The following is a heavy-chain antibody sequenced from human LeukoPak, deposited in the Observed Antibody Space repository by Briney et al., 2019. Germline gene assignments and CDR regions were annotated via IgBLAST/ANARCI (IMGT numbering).Heavy chain of an antibody. CDR1: GYTFTGYY. D-gene: IGHD6-13*01. Sequence: ASVKVSCKASGYTFTGYYMHWVRQAPGQGLEWMGWINPNSGGTNYAQKFQGRVTMTRDTSISTAYMELSRLRSDDTTVYYCARGLAAAGRIDYWGQGTLVTVSS. CDR3: ARGLAAAGRIDY. CDR2: INPNSGGT. J-gene: IGHJ4*02. V-gene: IGHV1-2*02.